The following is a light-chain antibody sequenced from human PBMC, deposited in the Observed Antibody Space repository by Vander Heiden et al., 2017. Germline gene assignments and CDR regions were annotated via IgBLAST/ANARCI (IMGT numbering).Light chain of an antibody. CDR3: MQVLQTPLT. CDR2: LGS. J-gene: IGKJ4*01. CDR1: QSLLHSNGFHY. V-gene: IGKV2-28*01. Sequence: DIVMTQSQVSLPVSPGESASISCRSSQSLLHSNGFHYLDWCLQKPGQSPQLLIYLGSNRASGVPDRFSGSGSGTDFTLKISRVEADDVGIYYCMQVLQTPLTFGGGTKVEIK.